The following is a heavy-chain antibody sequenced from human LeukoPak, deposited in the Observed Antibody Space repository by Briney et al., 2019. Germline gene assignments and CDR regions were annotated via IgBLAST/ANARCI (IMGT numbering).Heavy chain of an antibody. V-gene: IGHV4-38-2*02. CDR2: IYHSGST. J-gene: IGHJ3*02. CDR3: ARVQLTYGSGSFYNDPDAFDI. Sequence: PSETLSLTCTVSGYSISSGYYWGWIRQPPGKGLEWIGSIYHSGSTNYNPSLKSRLTISVDTSRNQFSLRLSSVTAADTAVYYCARVQLTYGSGSFYNDPDAFDIWGQGTMVTVSS. CDR1: GYSISSGYY. D-gene: IGHD3-10*01.